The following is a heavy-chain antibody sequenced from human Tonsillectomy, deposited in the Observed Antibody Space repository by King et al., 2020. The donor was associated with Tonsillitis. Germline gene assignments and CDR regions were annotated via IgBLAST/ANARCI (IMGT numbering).Heavy chain of an antibody. CDR3: ASRASTDY. V-gene: IGHV4-61*02. CDR2: MYTSGSA. CDR1: GGSINSGSYS. D-gene: IGHD2-21*01. Sequence: VQLQESGPGLVKPSQTLSLTCTVSGGSINSGSYSWGWIRQPAGGGLEWIGRMYTSGSAHYNPSLKNRATLSVDTSTTQFSLKLSSVTAADTAIYYCASRASTDYWGQGVLVTVSS. J-gene: IGHJ4*02.